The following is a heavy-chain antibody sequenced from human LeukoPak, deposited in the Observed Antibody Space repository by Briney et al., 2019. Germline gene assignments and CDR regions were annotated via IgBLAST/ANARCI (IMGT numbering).Heavy chain of an antibody. D-gene: IGHD6-19*01. J-gene: IGHJ4*02. Sequence: PGGSLRLSCAASGFIFRSFWMTWVGQAPGKGLEWVANIRQDGSEKYYVDSVEGRFTISRDNAKKSLYLQMNSLRAEDTALYYCARFGYSSGWAPFDYRGQGTLVTVSS. CDR2: IRQDGSEK. CDR3: ARFGYSSGWAPFDY. CDR1: GFIFRSFW. V-gene: IGHV3-7*05.